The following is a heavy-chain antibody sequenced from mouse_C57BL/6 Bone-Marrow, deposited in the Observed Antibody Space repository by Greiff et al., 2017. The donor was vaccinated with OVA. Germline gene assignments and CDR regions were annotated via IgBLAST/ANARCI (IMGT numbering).Heavy chain of an antibody. Sequence: EVKLQESGGGLVQPGGSLKLSCAASGIDFSRYWMSWVRRAPGKGLEWIGEINPAASIINYAPSLKGKFIISRDNAKNTLYLQMSKVRSEDTALYYCARWANWDAWYFDVWGTGTTVTVSS. J-gene: IGHJ1*03. CDR1: GIDFSRYW. D-gene: IGHD4-1*01. V-gene: IGHV4-1*01. CDR3: ARWANWDAWYFDV. CDR2: INPAASII.